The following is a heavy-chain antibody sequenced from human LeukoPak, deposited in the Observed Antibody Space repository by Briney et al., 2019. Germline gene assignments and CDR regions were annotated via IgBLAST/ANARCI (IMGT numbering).Heavy chain of an antibody. V-gene: IGHV4-59*05. CDR3: ARHQTPFYDYVWGSYRYPHYFDY. J-gene: IGHJ4*02. CDR1: GGSISSYY. CDR2: IYYSGST. Sequence: PSETLSLTCTVSGGSISSYYWSWIRQPPGKGLEWIGSIYYSGSTYYNPSLKSRVTISVDTSKNQFSLKLSSVTAADTAVYYCARHQTPFYDYVWGSYRYPHYFDYWGQGTLVTVSS. D-gene: IGHD3-16*02.